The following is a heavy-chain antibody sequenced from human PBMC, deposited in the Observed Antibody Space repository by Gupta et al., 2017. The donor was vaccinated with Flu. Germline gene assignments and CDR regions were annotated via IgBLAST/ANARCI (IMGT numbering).Heavy chain of an antibody. D-gene: IGHD2-15*01. Sequence: FTFTSYAMGWVRQAAGKGLGWVSTISTGGGSKYYADSVKGRFTISRDNSKNTLYLQMSSLRAEDTAVFYCAKGGDIYFFGSWGQGTLVTVSS. CDR2: ISTGGGSK. J-gene: IGHJ5*01. V-gene: IGHV3-23*01. CDR1: FTFTSYA. CDR3: AKGGDIYFFGS.